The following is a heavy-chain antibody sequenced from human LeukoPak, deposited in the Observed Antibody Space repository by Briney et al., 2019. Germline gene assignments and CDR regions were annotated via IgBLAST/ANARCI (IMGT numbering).Heavy chain of an antibody. Sequence: TSETLSLTCTVSGGSISSYYWSWIRQPPGKGLEWIGEINHSGSTNYNPSLKSRVTISVDTSKNQFSLKLSSVTAADTAVYYCARGRGWRTGLYFDYWGQGTLVTVSS. D-gene: IGHD7-27*01. CDR2: INHSGST. V-gene: IGHV4-34*01. J-gene: IGHJ4*02. CDR1: GGSISSYY. CDR3: ARGRGWRTGLYFDY.